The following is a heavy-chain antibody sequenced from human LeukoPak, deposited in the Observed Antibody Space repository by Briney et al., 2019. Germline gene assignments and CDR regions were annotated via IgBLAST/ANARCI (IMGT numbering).Heavy chain of an antibody. Sequence: GGSLRLSXAASGFTFSSYAMSSVRQAPGKGLEWISAISGSGGSTYYAYSVKGRFTISRDNSKNTLYLQMNSLRAEDTAVYYCAKWGSYYYDSSGYPGPYYFDYWGQGTLVTVSS. CDR2: ISGSGGST. CDR1: GFTFSSYA. D-gene: IGHD3-22*01. V-gene: IGHV3-23*01. CDR3: AKWGSYYYDSSGYPGPYYFDY. J-gene: IGHJ4*02.